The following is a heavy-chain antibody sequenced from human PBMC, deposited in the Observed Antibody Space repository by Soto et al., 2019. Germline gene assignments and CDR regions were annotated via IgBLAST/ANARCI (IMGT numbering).Heavy chain of an antibody. CDR1: GYSFTSYW. D-gene: IGHD2-2*02. Sequence: EVQLVQSGAEVKKPGESLRISCKGSGYSFTSYWISWVRQMPGKGLEWMGRIDPSDSYTNYSPSFQGHVTISADKSISTAYLQWSSLKASDTAMYYYARPTDQQLYGLSLQGYYGMDVWGQGTTVTVSS. J-gene: IGHJ6*02. V-gene: IGHV5-10-1*03. CDR2: IDPSDSYT. CDR3: ARPTDQQLYGLSLQGYYGMDV.